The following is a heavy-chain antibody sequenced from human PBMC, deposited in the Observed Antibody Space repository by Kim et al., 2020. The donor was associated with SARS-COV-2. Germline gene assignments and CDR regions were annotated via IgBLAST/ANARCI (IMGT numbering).Heavy chain of an antibody. CDR2: INPYNGNT. J-gene: IGHJ4*02. Sequence: ASVKVSCKASGHTFTSDGITWVRLAPGQGPEWMGWINPYNGNTNSAQNLQGRVSMTTDTSRSTAYMELRSLKSDDTAVYYCATSAYSGRYDLLDYWGQGTLVTVSS. CDR1: GHTFTSDG. CDR3: ATSAYSGRYDLLDY. D-gene: IGHD1-26*01. V-gene: IGHV1-18*01.